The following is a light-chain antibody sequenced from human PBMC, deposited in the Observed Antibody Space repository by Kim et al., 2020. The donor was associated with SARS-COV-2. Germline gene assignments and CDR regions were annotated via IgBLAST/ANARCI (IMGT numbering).Light chain of an antibody. CDR3: NSRDSSGNHVV. CDR2: GKN. Sequence: SSELTQDPAVSVALGQTVRITCQGDSLRSYYASWYQQKPGQAPVLVIYGKNNRPSGIPDRFSGSSSGNTASLTITGAQAEDEADYYCNSRDSSGNHVVFGGGTQVTV. J-gene: IGLJ2*01. CDR1: SLRSYY. V-gene: IGLV3-19*01.